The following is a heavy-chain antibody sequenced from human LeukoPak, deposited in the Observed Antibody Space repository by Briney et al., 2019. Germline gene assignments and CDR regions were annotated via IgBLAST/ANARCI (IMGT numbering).Heavy chain of an antibody. CDR3: ARVGWELPYYFDY. CDR1: GFTFSSYW. J-gene: IGHJ4*02. D-gene: IGHD1-26*01. CDR2: INSDGSST. Sequence: GGSLRLSCAASGFTFSSYWMHWVRQAPGKGLVWVSRINSDGSSTSYADSVKGRFTIFRDNAKNTLYLQMNSLRAEDTAVYYCARVGWELPYYFDYWGQGTLVTVSS. V-gene: IGHV3-74*01.